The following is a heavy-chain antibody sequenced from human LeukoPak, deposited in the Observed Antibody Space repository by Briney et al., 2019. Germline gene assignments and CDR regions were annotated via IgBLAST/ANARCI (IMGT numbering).Heavy chain of an antibody. V-gene: IGHV4-38-2*02. CDR3: ARDSPRRAIDY. J-gene: IGHJ4*02. CDR1: GYSISSGYY. Sequence: SETLSLTCTVSGYSISSGYYWGWIRQPPGKGLEWIGSIYHSGRTFYNPSLKSRVTISVDTSKNQFSLKLTSVTAADTAVYYCARDSPRRAIDYWGQGTLVTVSS. CDR2: IYHSGRT.